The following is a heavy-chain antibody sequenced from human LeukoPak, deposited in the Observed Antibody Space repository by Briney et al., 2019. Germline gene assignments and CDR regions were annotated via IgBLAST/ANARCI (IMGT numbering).Heavy chain of an antibody. V-gene: IGHV3-53*01. CDR2: IYSDNT. J-gene: IGHJ4*02. Sequence: QPGRSLRLSRTVSGFTVSSISMSWASQAPGKRLEWGLFIYSDNTHYSDSVKGRFTIPRDNSNNTLYLQRTSQSAEDSAVYYCARRAGAYSHPYDYWGQGTLVTVSS. D-gene: IGHD4/OR15-4a*01. CDR1: GFTVSSIS. CDR3: ARRAGAYSHPYDY.